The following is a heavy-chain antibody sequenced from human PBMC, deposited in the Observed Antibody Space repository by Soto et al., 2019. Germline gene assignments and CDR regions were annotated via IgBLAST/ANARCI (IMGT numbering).Heavy chain of an antibody. V-gene: IGHV3-21*04. Sequence: SLRLSCAASGFTFSSYSMNWVRQVPGKGLEWVSSISSSSSYIYYADSVKGRFTISRDNAKNSLYLQMNSLRAEDTAVYYCARDFGGDYYDSSGYYPGYFDYWGQGTLVTVSS. J-gene: IGHJ4*02. D-gene: IGHD3-22*01. CDR1: GFTFSSYS. CDR2: ISSSSSYI. CDR3: ARDFGGDYYDSSGYYPGYFDY.